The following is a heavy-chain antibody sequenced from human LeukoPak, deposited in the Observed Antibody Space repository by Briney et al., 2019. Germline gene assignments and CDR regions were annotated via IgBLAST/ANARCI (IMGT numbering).Heavy chain of an antibody. CDR2: ISAYNGNT. CDR3: AREDGEIVVVPAAITTYYYYYGMDV. V-gene: IGHV1-18*01. Sequence: ASVKVSCKASGYTFTSYGISWVRQAPGQGLEWMGWISAYNGNTNYAQKLQGRVTMTTDTSTSTAYMELRSLRSDDTAVYYCAREDGEIVVVPAAITTYYYYYGMDVWGQGTTVTVSS. D-gene: IGHD2-2*01. CDR1: GYTFTSYG. J-gene: IGHJ6*02.